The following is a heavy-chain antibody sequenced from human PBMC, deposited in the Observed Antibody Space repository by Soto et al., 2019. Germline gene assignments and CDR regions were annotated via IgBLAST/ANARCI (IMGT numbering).Heavy chain of an antibody. CDR3: ASDLIYPRGGMDV. V-gene: IGHV3-48*02. Sequence: GGSLRLSCAVSGFTFGTYSMSWVRQAPGKGLEYISYVSGSSATIYYADSVKGRFTISRDNAKNSLYLQMNSLRDEDTAVYYCASDLIYPRGGMDVWGQGTTVTVSS. J-gene: IGHJ6*02. CDR2: VSGSSATI. CDR1: GFTFGTYS.